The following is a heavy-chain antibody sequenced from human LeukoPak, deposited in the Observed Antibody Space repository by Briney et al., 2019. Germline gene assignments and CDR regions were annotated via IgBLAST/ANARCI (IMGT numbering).Heavy chain of an antibody. V-gene: IGHV3-23*01. Sequence: GGSLRHSCAASGFTFSSYAMSWVRQAPGKGLEWVSAISGSGGSTYYADSVKGRFTISRDNSKNTLYLQMNSLRAEDTAVYYCAKDSGSGSYSYYYYYGMDVWGKGTTVTVSS. J-gene: IGHJ6*04. D-gene: IGHD3-10*01. CDR1: GFTFSSYA. CDR3: AKDSGSGSYSYYYYYGMDV. CDR2: ISGSGGST.